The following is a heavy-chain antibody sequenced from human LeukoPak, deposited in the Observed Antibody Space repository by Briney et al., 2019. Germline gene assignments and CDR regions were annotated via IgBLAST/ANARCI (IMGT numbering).Heavy chain of an antibody. CDR3: ARVLGGSIAAAGTESWFDP. J-gene: IGHJ5*02. CDR2: MIPIFGTA. D-gene: IGHD6-13*01. V-gene: IGHV1-69*13. CDR1: GGTFSIYA. Sequence: SVKLSCTSSGGTFSIYAISWVRQAPGPGLEWMGGMIPIFGTANYAQKSQGRVTITADESTSTAYMELSSLRSEDTAVYYCARVLGGSIAAAGTESWFDPWGKGTLVTVSS.